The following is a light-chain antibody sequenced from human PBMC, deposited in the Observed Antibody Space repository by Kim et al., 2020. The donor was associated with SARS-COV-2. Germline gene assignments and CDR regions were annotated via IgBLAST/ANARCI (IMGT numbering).Light chain of an antibody. V-gene: IGLV3-21*04. CDR3: QVWDSSSDHPV. CDR2: SDT. Sequence: PGKAAKIPSGGDNIGSKGVHWYQQRPGQAPLLVIYSDTDRPSGIPERFSGSNSGNAATLTISRVEAGDEADYYCQVWDSSSDHPVFGGGTQLTVL. CDR1: NIGSKG. J-gene: IGLJ2*01.